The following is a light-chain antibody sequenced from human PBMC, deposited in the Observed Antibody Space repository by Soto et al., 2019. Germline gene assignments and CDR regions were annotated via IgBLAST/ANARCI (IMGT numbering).Light chain of an antibody. CDR2: AAS. J-gene: IGKJ1*01. CDR3: QQTLSFPPT. Sequence: DIQMTQSPSPLSASVGARVTMTCRASQSISSYLNWYRQKPGKAPKLLIYAASSLQSGVPSRFSGDGSGTEFTLTIRSLQPEDFATYYCQQTLSFPPTFGQGTKVDIK. V-gene: IGKV1-39*01. CDR1: QSISSY.